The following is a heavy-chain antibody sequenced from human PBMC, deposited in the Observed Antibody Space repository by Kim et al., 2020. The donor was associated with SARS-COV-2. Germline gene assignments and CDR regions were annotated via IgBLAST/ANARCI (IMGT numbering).Heavy chain of an antibody. J-gene: IGHJ5*02. D-gene: IGHD3-9*01. CDR2: IIPIFGTA. V-gene: IGHV1-69*13. Sequence: SVKVSCKASGGTFSSYAISWVRQAPGQGLEWMGGIIPIFGTANYAQKFQGRVTITADESTSTAYMELSSLRSEDTAVYYCARGIGDILTGYYCWFDPWGQGTLVTVSS. CDR1: GGTFSSYA. CDR3: ARGIGDILTGYYCWFDP.